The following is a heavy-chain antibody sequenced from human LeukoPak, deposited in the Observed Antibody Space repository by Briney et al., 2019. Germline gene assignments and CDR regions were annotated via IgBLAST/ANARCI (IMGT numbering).Heavy chain of an antibody. CDR2: MNPNSGNT. Sequence: ASVKVSCKASGYTFTSHDINWERQATGQGLEWMGWMNPNSGNTGYAQKFQGRVTMTRDTSINTAYMELHSLRSEDTAVYYCARGYSPTLRTTGNDYWGQGTLVTVSS. CDR1: GYTFTSHD. D-gene: IGHD1-1*01. V-gene: IGHV1-8*01. J-gene: IGHJ4*02. CDR3: ARGYSPTLRTTGNDY.